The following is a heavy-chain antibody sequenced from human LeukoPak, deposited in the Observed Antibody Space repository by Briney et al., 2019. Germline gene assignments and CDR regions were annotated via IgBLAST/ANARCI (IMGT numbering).Heavy chain of an antibody. V-gene: IGHV3-48*03. Sequence: GGSLRLSCAASGFTFSSYEMNWVRQAPGKGLEWVSYISSSGSTVYYADSVKGRFTISRDTAKNSLYLQMNSLRAEDTAVYYCARAMVRGVIVYYYYYMDVWGKGTTVTVSS. CDR1: GFTFSSYE. CDR3: ARAMVRGVIVYYYYYMDV. D-gene: IGHD3-10*01. J-gene: IGHJ6*03. CDR2: ISSSGSTV.